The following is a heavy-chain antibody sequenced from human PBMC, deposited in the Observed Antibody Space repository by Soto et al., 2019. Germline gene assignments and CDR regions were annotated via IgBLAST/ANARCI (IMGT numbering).Heavy chain of an antibody. CDR2: IYYSGST. CDR1: GGSISSGGYY. CDR3: AGSNYVRYYYGMDV. V-gene: IGHV4-31*03. D-gene: IGHD3-10*02. Sequence: TLSLTCTVSGGSISSGGYYWSWIRQHPGKGLEWIGYIYYSGSTYYNPSLKSRVTISVDTFKNQFSLKLSSVTAADTAVYYCAGSNYVRYYYGMDVWGQGTTVTVSS. J-gene: IGHJ6*02.